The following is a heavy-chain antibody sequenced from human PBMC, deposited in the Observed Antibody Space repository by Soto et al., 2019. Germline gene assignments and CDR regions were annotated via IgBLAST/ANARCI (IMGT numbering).Heavy chain of an antibody. V-gene: IGHV4-30-4*01. CDR1: GGSISSDDYY. J-gene: IGHJ4*02. CDR3: AASYSGP. CDR2: IYYTGTT. D-gene: IGHD4-4*01. Sequence: NPXATLSLTCTVSGGSISSDDYYWSWIRQPPGKGLEWIGYIYYTGTTHYNPSLKSRITISTDTSKNQFSLKLTSVTAADTAVYYCAASYSGPWGQGTLVTVSS.